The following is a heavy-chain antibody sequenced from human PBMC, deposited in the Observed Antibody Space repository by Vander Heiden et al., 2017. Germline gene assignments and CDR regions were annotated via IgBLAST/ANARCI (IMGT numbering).Heavy chain of an antibody. Sequence: EVQLVESGGGLVKPGGSLRLSCAASGFTFSSYSMNWVRQAPGKGLEWVSSISSSSSYIYYADSVKDRFTISRDNAKNSLYLQMNSLRAEDTAVYYCARRLGDTAMVLAFDIWGQGTMVTVSS. V-gene: IGHV3-21*01. CDR2: ISSSSSYI. J-gene: IGHJ3*02. D-gene: IGHD5-18*01. CDR3: ARRLGDTAMVLAFDI. CDR1: GFTFSSYS.